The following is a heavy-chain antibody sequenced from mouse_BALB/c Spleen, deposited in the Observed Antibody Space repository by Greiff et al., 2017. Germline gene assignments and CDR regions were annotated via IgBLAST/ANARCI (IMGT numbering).Heavy chain of an antibody. CDR2: INPYNGDT. CDR1: GYSFTGYF. CDR3: GRSHYDYDVWFAY. D-gene: IGHD2-4*01. J-gene: IGHJ3*01. Sequence: VQLQQSGAELVKPGASVKISCKASGYSFTGYFMNWVKQSHGKSLEWIGRINPYNGDTYYNQKFKGKATLTVDKSSSTAHMELLRLTSEDSAVYYCGRSHYDYDVWFAYWGQGTLVTVSA. V-gene: IGHV1-37*01.